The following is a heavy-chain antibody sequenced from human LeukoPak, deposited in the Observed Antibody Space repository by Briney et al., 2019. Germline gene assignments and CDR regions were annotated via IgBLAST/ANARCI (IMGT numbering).Heavy chain of an antibody. CDR1: GFTVSSYW. Sequence: GGSLRLSCAASGFTVSSYWMSWVRQAPGKGLEWVANIKQDGSEKYYVDSVKGRFTISRDNAKNSLYLQMNSLRAEDTAVYYCARVRFFRDSSGYYYFDYWGQGTLVTVSS. CDR2: IKQDGSEK. V-gene: IGHV3-7*03. D-gene: IGHD3-22*01. CDR3: ARVRFFRDSSGYYYFDY. J-gene: IGHJ4*02.